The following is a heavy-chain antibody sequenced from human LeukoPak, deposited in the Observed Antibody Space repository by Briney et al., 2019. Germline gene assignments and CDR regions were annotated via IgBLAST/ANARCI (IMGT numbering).Heavy chain of an antibody. D-gene: IGHD6-19*01. CDR2: ISAYNGNT. CDR1: GYTFTSYG. CDR3: ARGGSLAVAPHQYYFDY. Sequence: ASVKVSCKASGYTFTSYGISWVRQAPGQGLEWMGWISAYNGNTNYAQKLQGRVTMTTDTSTSTVYMELRSLRSDDTAVYYCARGGSLAVAPHQYYFDYWGQGTLVTVSS. V-gene: IGHV1-18*01. J-gene: IGHJ4*02.